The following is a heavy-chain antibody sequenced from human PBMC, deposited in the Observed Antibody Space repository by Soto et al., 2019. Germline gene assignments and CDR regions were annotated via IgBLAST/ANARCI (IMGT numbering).Heavy chain of an antibody. V-gene: IGHV1-3*04. CDR2: INTGNGNT. CDR1: GYNFTMYA. D-gene: IGHD2-21*01. CDR3: ARGERLYYAYYGMDV. Sequence: VQLVQSGAEVKKPGASVKVSCKASGYNFTMYAMIWVRQAPGQRPEWMGWINTGNGNTKYSPKLQGRVTITRDTSASTAYMELSSLKSEDTAVYYCARGERLYYAYYGMDVWGQGSTVTVSS. J-gene: IGHJ6*02.